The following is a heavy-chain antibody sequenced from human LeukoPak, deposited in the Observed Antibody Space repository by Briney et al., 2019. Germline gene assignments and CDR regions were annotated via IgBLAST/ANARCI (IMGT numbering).Heavy chain of an antibody. CDR1: GGSISSGSYH. CDR2: IYTSGST. Sequence: PSETLSLTCTVSGGSISSGSYHWRWIRQPAGKGLEWIGRIYTSGSTNYNPSLKSRVTISVDTSKNQFSLKLSSVTAADTAVYYCARGHSHCSSTSCYVYYYYYYYMDVWGTGTTVTVSS. V-gene: IGHV4-61*02. J-gene: IGHJ6*03. D-gene: IGHD2-2*01. CDR3: ARGHSHCSSTSCYVYYYYYYYMDV.